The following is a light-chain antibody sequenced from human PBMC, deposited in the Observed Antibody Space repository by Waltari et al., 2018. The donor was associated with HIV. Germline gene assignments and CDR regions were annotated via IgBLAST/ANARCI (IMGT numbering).Light chain of an antibody. CDR2: WAS. Sequence: DIVMTQSPDSLAVSLGERATIHCKSSQTVLYTSNNINYLAWYQQKPGQPPKLLIYWASTRESGVPDRFSGSGSGTDFTLTISSLQAEDVAVYFCQQYYSVPPTFGQGTKVEIK. CDR3: QQYYSVPPT. J-gene: IGKJ1*01. CDR1: QTVLYTSNNINY. V-gene: IGKV4-1*01.